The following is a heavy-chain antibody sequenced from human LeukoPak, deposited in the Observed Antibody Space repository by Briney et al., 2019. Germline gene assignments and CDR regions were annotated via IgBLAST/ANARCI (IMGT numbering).Heavy chain of an antibody. CDR2: IKEDGTET. D-gene: IGHD5-24*01. J-gene: IGHJ4*02. V-gene: IGHV3-7*03. CDR3: AKEGRSLQTY. Sequence: GGSLRLSCAASGFMFSSNWMSWVRPAPGKGLEWVANIKEDGTETYYVDSVKGRFTISRDNAKNSLYLPMNSLRVEDTAVYYCAKEGRSLQTYWGQGTLVTVSS. CDR1: GFMFSSNW.